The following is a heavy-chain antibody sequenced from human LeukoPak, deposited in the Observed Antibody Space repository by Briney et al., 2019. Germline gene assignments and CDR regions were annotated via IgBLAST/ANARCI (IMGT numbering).Heavy chain of an antibody. CDR1: GDSVSSSSAA. D-gene: IGHD6-13*01. CDR3: ARDFPSTSWYAMNWFDP. V-gene: IGHV6-1*01. CDR2: TYYRTRWYN. Sequence: SQTLSLTCAISGDSVSSSSAAWNWIRQSPSRGLEWLGRTYYRTRWYNDYAVSMKSRITVNPDTSKNQFSLQLNSLTPEDTAVYYCARDFPSTSWYAMNWFDPWGQGTLVTVSS. J-gene: IGHJ5*02.